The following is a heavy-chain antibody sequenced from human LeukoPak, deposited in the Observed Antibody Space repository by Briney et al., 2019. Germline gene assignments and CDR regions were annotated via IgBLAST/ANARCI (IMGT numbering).Heavy chain of an antibody. CDR3: ARDPREAIYYDSSGYYYYFDY. CDR1: GFTFSSYS. D-gene: IGHD3-22*01. J-gene: IGHJ4*02. V-gene: IGHV3-48*01. CDR2: ISSSSSTI. Sequence: GGSLRLSCAASGFTFSSYSMNWVRQAPGKGLEWVSYISSSSSTIYYADSVKGRFTISRDNAKNSLYLQMNSLRAKDTAVYYCARDPREAIYYDSSGYYYYFDYWGQGTLVTVSS.